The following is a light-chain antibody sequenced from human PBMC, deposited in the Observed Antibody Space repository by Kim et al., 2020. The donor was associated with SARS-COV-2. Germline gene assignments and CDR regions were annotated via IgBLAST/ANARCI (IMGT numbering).Light chain of an antibody. J-gene: IGLJ2*01. V-gene: IGLV1-36*01. CDR2: YND. Sequence: RQSVTISCSGNSFNIGSNYVNWYQHVPGKAPKLLIYYNDLVSSGVSDRFSGSKSGTSASLAISGLQSDDEADYYCATWDDSLYSVLIGGGTQLTVL. CDR1: SFNIGSNY. CDR3: ATWDDSLYSVL.